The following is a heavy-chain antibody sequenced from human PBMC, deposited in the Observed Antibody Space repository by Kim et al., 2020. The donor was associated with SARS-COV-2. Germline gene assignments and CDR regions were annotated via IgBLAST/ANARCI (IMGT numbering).Heavy chain of an antibody. V-gene: IGHV3-30*18. CDR2: ISYDGSNK. Sequence: GGSLRLSCAASGFTFSSYGMHWVRQAPGKGLEWVAVISYDGSNKYYADSVKGRFTISRDNSKNTLYLQMNSLRAEDTDVYYCAKEAFDIWGQGTMVTVSS. CDR3: AKEAFDI. J-gene: IGHJ3*02. CDR1: GFTFSSYG.